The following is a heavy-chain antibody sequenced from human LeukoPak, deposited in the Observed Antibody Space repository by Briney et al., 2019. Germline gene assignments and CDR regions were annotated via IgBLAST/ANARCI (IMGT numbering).Heavy chain of an antibody. D-gene: IGHD2-2*01. CDR2: INSDGSST. CDR1: GFTFSSSW. J-gene: IGHJ4*02. CDR3: VSFYETY. Sequence: GGSLRLSCAASGFTFSSSWMHWVRQAPEKGLVWVSRINSDGSSTSYADSVKGRFTISKDNAKNTVYLQMNNLRAEDTAVYYCVSFYETYWGRGTLVTVSS. V-gene: IGHV3-74*01.